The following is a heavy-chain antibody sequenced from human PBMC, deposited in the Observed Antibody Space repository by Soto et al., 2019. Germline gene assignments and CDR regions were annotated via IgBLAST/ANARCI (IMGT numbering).Heavy chain of an antibody. CDR2: ISAYNGNT. V-gene: IGHV1-18*01. CDR3: ARDVDGGFAYYYDSSGYYPFDY. D-gene: IGHD3-22*01. J-gene: IGHJ4*02. CDR1: GYTFTSYG. Sequence: ASVKVSCKASGYTFTSYGISWVRQAPGQGLEWMGWISAYNGNTNYAQKLQGRVTMTTDTSTSTAYMELRSLRSDDTAAYYCARDVDGGFAYYYDSSGYYPFDYWGQGALVTVSS.